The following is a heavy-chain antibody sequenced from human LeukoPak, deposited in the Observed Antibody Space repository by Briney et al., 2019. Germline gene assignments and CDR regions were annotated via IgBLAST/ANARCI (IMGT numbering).Heavy chain of an antibody. Sequence: TGGSLRLSCAASGFTFRNYAISWVRQAPGKGLEWVLAISAAGGSTYYADSVKGRFTFSRDNAKNTSYVQMNSLRAEDTAVYYCARDRSGGIYATFEYWGQGTLVTVSS. CDR1: GFTFRNYA. CDR2: ISAAGGST. D-gene: IGHD1-26*01. V-gene: IGHV3-23*01. J-gene: IGHJ4*02. CDR3: ARDRSGGIYATFEY.